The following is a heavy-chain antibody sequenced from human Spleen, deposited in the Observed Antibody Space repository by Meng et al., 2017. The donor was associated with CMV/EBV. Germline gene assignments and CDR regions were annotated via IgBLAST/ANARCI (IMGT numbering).Heavy chain of an antibody. V-gene: IGHV3-21*01. D-gene: IGHD3-10*01. Sequence: GGSLRLSCTAYGFTFSSYTMNWVRQPPGKGLEWVFLISWDGGYTYYADSVKGRFSSSRDNAKNTLYLQMNSLRAEDTAVYYCARLHRGRFGDLDFDYWGQGTLVTVSS. CDR1: GFTFSSYT. CDR3: ARLHRGRFGDLDFDY. J-gene: IGHJ4*02. CDR2: ISWDGGYT.